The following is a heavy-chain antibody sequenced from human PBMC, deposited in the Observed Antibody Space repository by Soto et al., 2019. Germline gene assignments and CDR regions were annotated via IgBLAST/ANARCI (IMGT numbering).Heavy chain of an antibody. J-gene: IGHJ4*02. CDR2: VNPNSGNT. D-gene: IGHD2-15*01. CDR3: TRGNRVEEY. CDR1: GYTFTTYD. Sequence: QVQLVQSGAEVRKPGASVKVSCKASGYTFTTYDITWVRQATGKGLEWMGWVNPNSGNTGYAQKFQGRVTMTRNTAINTAYMELSSRRSEDTAVYYCTRGNRVEEYWGQGTLVTVSS. V-gene: IGHV1-8*01.